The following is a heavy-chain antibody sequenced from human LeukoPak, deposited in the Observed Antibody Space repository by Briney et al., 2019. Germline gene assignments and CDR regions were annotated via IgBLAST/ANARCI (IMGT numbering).Heavy chain of an antibody. Sequence: SETLSLTCAVYGGSFSGYYWSWIRQPPGKGLEWIGEINHSGSTNYNPSLKSRVTISVDTSKNQFSLKLSSVTAADTAVYYCTRRYNYDSSGYYYVRDAFDIWGQGTMVTVSS. CDR3: TRRYNYDSSGYYYVRDAFDI. CDR2: INHSGST. D-gene: IGHD3-22*01. V-gene: IGHV4-34*03. CDR1: GGSFSGYY. J-gene: IGHJ3*02.